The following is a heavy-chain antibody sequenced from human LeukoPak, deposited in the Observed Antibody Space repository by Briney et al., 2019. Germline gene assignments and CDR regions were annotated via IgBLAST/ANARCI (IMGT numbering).Heavy chain of an antibody. CDR2: ISSSSSAI. CDR3: ARDLYYGFDY. V-gene: IGHV3-48*02. D-gene: IGHD1-26*01. CDR1: GFTFSSYS. Sequence: GGSLRLSCATSGFTFSSYSRHWVRQAPGKGLEWVSYISSSSSAIKYADSVKGRFTISRDNAKNSLYLQMNSLRDKDTAVYYCARDLYYGFDYWGQGTLVSVSS. J-gene: IGHJ4*02.